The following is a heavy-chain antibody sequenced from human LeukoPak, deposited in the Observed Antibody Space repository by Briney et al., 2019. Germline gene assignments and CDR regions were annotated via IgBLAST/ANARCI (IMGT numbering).Heavy chain of an antibody. Sequence: SETLSLTCAVYGGSFSGYYWSWIRQPPGEGLEWIGEINHSGSTNYNPSLKSRVTISVDTSKNQFSLKLSSVTAADTAVYYCARGEGVIYYFDYWGQGTLVTVSS. D-gene: IGHD3-16*02. CDR3: ARGEGVIYYFDY. CDR1: GGSFSGYY. J-gene: IGHJ4*02. V-gene: IGHV4-34*01. CDR2: INHSGST.